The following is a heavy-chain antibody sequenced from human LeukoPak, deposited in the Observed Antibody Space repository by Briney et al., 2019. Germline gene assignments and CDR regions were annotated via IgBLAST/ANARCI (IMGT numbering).Heavy chain of an antibody. D-gene: IGHD4-17*01. CDR3: GTWTTVASYFDY. Sequence: PGGPLRLSCAASGFTFSTYSMNWVRQAPGQGLESVSSISSSSTYIYYADSVKGRFTISRDNAKNSLYLQMNSLRAEDTAVYYCGTWTTVASYFDYWGQGTPVTVCS. CDR2: ISSSSTYI. CDR1: GFTFSTYS. J-gene: IGHJ4*02. V-gene: IGHV3-21*06.